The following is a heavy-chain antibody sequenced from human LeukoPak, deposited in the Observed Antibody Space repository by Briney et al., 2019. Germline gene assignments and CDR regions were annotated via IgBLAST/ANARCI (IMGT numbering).Heavy chain of an antibody. CDR1: GFTFSNYW. Sequence: GGSLRLPCAASGFTFSNYWMSWVRQSPGKGLKWVANIKQDGSEIYYVDSVKGRFTISRDNAKNSLYLQMNSLRAEDTAVYYCARDGSGWSAYWGQGTLVTVSS. V-gene: IGHV3-7*01. J-gene: IGHJ4*02. D-gene: IGHD6-19*01. CDR2: IKQDGSEI. CDR3: ARDGSGWSAY.